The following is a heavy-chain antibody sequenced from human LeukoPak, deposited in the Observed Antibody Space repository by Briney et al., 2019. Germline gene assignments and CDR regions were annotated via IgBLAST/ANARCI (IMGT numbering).Heavy chain of an antibody. D-gene: IGHD3-9*01. Sequence: GGSLRLSCAASGFTFSSYAMSWVRQAPGKGLEWVSAISGSGGSTYYADSVKGWFTISRDNSKNTLYLQLNSLRAEDTAVYYCASSIPDILTGYYNYWGQGTLVTVSS. CDR1: GFTFSSYA. CDR2: ISGSGGST. CDR3: ASSIPDILTGYYNY. J-gene: IGHJ4*02. V-gene: IGHV3-23*01.